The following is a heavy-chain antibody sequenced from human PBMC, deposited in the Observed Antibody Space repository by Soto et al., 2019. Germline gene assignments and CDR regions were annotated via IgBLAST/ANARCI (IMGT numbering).Heavy chain of an antibody. CDR3: ARERYYDSSGYFDY. J-gene: IGHJ4*02. Sequence: SETLSLTCTVSGGSISSYYWSWIRQPPGKGLEWIGYIYYSGSTNYNPSLKSRVTISVDTSKNQFSLKLSSVTAADTAVYYCARERYYDSSGYFDYWGQGTLVTVSS. CDR1: GGSISSYY. V-gene: IGHV4-59*01. D-gene: IGHD3-22*01. CDR2: IYYSGST.